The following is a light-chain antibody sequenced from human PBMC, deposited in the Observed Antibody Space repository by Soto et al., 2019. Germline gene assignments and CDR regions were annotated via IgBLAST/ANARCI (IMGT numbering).Light chain of an antibody. Sequence: EIVLTQSPGTLSLSPGERATLSCRASQSVSSSYLAWYQQKPGQAPRLLIYGASSRATGIPDRFSGSGSGTDFTLTISRLEPKDFAVYYCQQYGSSPPYMYTFGQGTKLEIK. V-gene: IGKV3-20*01. CDR2: GAS. CDR3: QQYGSSPPYMYT. J-gene: IGKJ2*01. CDR1: QSVSSSY.